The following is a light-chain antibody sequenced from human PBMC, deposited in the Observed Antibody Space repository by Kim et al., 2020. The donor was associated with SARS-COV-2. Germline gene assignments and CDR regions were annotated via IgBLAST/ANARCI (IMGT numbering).Light chain of an antibody. V-gene: IGKV3-15*01. Sequence: GDRATRSCRASQSVYSSYLAWYQKKPGQPPRLLIYGTSTRAAGVPVRFSGSGSGTEFTLTISSLQSEDFAVYFCQQYQNWPPVTFGGGTKVDIK. CDR3: QQYQNWPPVT. CDR2: GTS. J-gene: IGKJ4*01. CDR1: QSVYSSY.